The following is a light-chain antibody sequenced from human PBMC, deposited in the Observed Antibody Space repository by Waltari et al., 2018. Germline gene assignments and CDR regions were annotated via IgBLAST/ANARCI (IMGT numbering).Light chain of an antibody. J-gene: IGKJ4*01. CDR3: QQRSNWPRELT. CDR1: QSVSSY. CDR2: DAS. Sequence: EIVLTQSPATLSSSPGERATLSCRASQSVSSYLAWYQQKPGQAPRLLIYDASNRATGIPARFSGSGSGTDFTLTISSLEPEDFAVYYCQQRSNWPRELTFGGGTKVEIK. V-gene: IGKV3-11*01.